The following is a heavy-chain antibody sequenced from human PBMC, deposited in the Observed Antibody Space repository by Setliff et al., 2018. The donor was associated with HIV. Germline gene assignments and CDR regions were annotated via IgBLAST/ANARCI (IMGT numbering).Heavy chain of an antibody. CDR1: SRVD. CDR3: ARAEGDAYHSLPSFDS. CDR2: VYSTGSI. D-gene: IGHD2-2*01. V-gene: IGHV4-59*01. J-gene: IGHJ4*02. Sequence: SRVDWTWIRQPPGKGLELIGFVYSTGSINYSPSFRGRLTISLDTSENQFSLHLTSVTAADTAVYYCARAEGDAYHSLPSFDSWGPGALVTVSS.